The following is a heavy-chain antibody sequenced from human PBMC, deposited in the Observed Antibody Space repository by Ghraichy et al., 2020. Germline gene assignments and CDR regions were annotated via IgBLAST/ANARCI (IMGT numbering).Heavy chain of an antibody. J-gene: IGHJ4*02. CDR2: ISYDGSNK. CDR1: GFTFSSYG. Sequence: GGSLRLSCAASGFTFSSYGMHWVRQAPGKGLEWVAVISYDGSNKYYADSVKGRFTISRDNSKNTLYLQMNSLRAEDTAVYYCAKDHKGYSYGLGSDYWGQGTLVTVSS. V-gene: IGHV3-30*18. D-gene: IGHD5-18*01. CDR3: AKDHKGYSYGLGSDY.